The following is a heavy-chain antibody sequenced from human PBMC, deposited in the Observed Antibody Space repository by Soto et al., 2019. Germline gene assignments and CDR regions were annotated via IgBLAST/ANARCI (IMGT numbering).Heavy chain of an antibody. Sequence: QVQLQESGPGLVKPSQTLSLTCTVSCGSISSGGHYWSWIRQHPGKGLEWIGYIYYSGSTYYNPSLKSRVTISVDTSKNQFSLKLSSVTAADTAVYYCVRGIGGYFHYWGQGSLVTVSS. D-gene: IGHD3-3*01. J-gene: IGHJ4*02. CDR3: VRGIGGYFHY. V-gene: IGHV4-31*03. CDR1: CGSISSGGHY. CDR2: IYYSGST.